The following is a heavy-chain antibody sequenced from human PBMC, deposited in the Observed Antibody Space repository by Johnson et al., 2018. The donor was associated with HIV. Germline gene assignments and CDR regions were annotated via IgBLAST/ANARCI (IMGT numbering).Heavy chain of an antibody. Sequence: QVQLVESGGGVVQPGRSLRLSCAASGFTFSSYAMHWVRQAPGKGLEWVAVISYDGSNKYYADSVKGRFTISRDNSKNTLYLQMNSLRAEDTAVYYCARWGEQQLVNAFDIWGQGTMVTV. D-gene: IGHD6-13*01. J-gene: IGHJ3*02. CDR3: ARWGEQQLVNAFDI. V-gene: IGHV3-30*04. CDR2: ISYDGSNK. CDR1: GFTFSSYA.